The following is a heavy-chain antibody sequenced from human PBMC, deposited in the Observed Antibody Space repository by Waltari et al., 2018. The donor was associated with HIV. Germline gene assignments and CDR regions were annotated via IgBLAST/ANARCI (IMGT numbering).Heavy chain of an antibody. CDR1: GASVSSGSFY. Sequence: QVRLQASGPGLVKPSETLSLTCTVSGASVSSGSFYWSWLRQPPGKGLEWIGYIYIRGSTNYNPSLNSRVTKSLDTSKNQFSLSLSSGTAADTAVYYCARDSRYYFDYWGQGALVTVPS. V-gene: IGHV4-61*01. CDR2: IYIRGST. CDR3: ARDSRYYFDY. D-gene: IGHD3-16*02. J-gene: IGHJ4*02.